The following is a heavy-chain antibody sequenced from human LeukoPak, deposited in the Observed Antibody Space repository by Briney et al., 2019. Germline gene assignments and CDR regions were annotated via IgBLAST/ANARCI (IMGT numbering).Heavy chain of an antibody. Sequence: SETLSLTCTVSGGSISSHYWSWIRQPPGKGLEWIGYIYYSGSTNYNPSLKSRVTISVDTSKNQFSLKLRSVTAADTAVYYCARGDYMDVWGKGTTVTVSS. V-gene: IGHV4-59*11. J-gene: IGHJ6*03. CDR3: ARGDYMDV. CDR1: GGSISSHY. CDR2: IYYSGST.